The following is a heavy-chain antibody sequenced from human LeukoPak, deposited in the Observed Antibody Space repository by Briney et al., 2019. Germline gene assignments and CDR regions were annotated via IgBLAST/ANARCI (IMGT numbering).Heavy chain of an antibody. CDR3: ARRPYSDTSGRLSDV. Sequence: LSLTCAVYGGSFSGYYWSWVRQAPGKGLEWISYIGSSGSPTHYADSVGGRFTISRDNAKNSLYLQMNSLRDEDTAVYFCARRPYSDTSGRLSDVWGQGTTVTVSS. CDR1: GGSFSGYY. CDR2: IGSSGSPT. D-gene: IGHD3-22*01. J-gene: IGHJ6*02. V-gene: IGHV3-11*04.